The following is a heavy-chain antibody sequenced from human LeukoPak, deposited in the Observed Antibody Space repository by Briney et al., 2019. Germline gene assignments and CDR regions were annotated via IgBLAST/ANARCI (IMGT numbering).Heavy chain of an antibody. CDR2: ISGSAATT. D-gene: IGHD3-22*01. CDR3: AKLEVVIPYYFDY. V-gene: IGHV3-23*01. CDR1: GFTFSTYG. J-gene: IGHJ4*02. Sequence: GGSLRLSCAASGFTFSTYGMTWVRQAPGKGLEWVSAISGSAATTFYADSVKGRFTISRDNSKNTLYLQMNSLRAEDTAVYYCAKLEVVIPYYFDYWGQGTLVTVSS.